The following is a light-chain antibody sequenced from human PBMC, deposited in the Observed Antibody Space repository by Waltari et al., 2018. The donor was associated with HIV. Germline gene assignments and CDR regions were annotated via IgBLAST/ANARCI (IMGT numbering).Light chain of an antibody. CDR1: SNXVGGFEL. CDR2: EVN. V-gene: IGLV2-23*02. CDR3: CSYARSRSLL. Sequence: HSALTQPASVSGSPGQSIPIPCTGTSNXVGGFELVSWYQHHPGKAPKLIIFEVNKRASGFSNRFSGAKSGNTASLTVAGLQTEDGTDYYCCSYARSRSLLFGGGTKLTVL. J-gene: IGLJ2*01.